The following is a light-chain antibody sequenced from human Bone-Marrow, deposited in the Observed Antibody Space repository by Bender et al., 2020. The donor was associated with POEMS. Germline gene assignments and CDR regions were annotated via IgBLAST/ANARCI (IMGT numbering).Light chain of an antibody. Sequence: SYVLTQPPSVSVAPGQTARITCGGNNIGDKSVHWYQQNPGQAPVLVVYDDSDRPSGIPERFSGSSSGDTATVTISGTQALDEADYYCQAWDTSSVVFGGGTKLTVL. CDR2: DDS. CDR1: NIGDKS. CDR3: QAWDTSSVV. V-gene: IGLV3-21*02. J-gene: IGLJ2*01.